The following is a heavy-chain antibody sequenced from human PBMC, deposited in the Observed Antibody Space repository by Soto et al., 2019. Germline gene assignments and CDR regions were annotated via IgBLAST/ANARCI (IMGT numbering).Heavy chain of an antibody. Sequence: GASVKVSCKASGYTFITYDIHCVRQATGQGLEWMGWMNPYNGNAGYAQKFQGRVTMTRNTSISTAYMELSSLRSEDTAVYFCARRKERSGPHYFDSWGQGTLVTVSS. CDR3: ARRKERSGPHYFDS. CDR1: GYTFITYD. D-gene: IGHD6-25*01. J-gene: IGHJ4*02. CDR2: MNPYNGNA. V-gene: IGHV1-8*01.